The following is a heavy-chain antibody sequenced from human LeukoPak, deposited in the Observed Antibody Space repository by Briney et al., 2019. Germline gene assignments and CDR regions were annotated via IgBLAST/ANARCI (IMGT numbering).Heavy chain of an antibody. CDR2: IIPIFGTA. J-gene: IGHJ4*02. D-gene: IGHD3-9*01. V-gene: IGHV1-69*01. CDR3: ATTAPDKLPANFDY. CDR1: GGTFSSYA. Sequence: ASVKVSCKASGGTFSSYAISWVRQAPGQGLEWMGGIIPIFGTANYAQKFQGRVTITADESTSTAYMELSSLRSEDTAVYYCATTAPDKLPANFDYWGQGTLVTVSS.